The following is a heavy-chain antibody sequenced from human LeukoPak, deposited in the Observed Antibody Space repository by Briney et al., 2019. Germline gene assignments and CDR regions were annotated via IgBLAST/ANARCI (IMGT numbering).Heavy chain of an antibody. D-gene: IGHD3-16*01. Sequence: SETESLTCAVYGGSFSGYYWSWVRQPPGKGLEWIGEINHSGSTNYNPSLKSRVTISVDTSKNQFSLKLSSVTAADTAVYYCARGLKGGYYYYMDVWGKGTTVTVSS. CDR2: INHSGST. V-gene: IGHV4-34*01. CDR1: GGSFSGYY. J-gene: IGHJ6*03. CDR3: ARGLKGGYYYYMDV.